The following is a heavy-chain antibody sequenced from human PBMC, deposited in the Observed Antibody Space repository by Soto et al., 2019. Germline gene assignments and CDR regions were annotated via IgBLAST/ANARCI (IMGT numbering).Heavy chain of an antibody. V-gene: IGHV3-15*07. CDR1: GFAFSNAW. CDR3: GTMYCSGGTCHWLD. CDR2: IQSKTDGGTT. Sequence: GGSLRLSCAASGFAFSNAWMDWVRQAPGKGLEWVGRIQSKTDGGTTDYAAPVKGRFTISRDDSKKTLYLQMNSLKTEDTAVYYCGTMYCSGGTCHWLDWGQGTLVTVSS. J-gene: IGHJ4*02. D-gene: IGHD2-15*01.